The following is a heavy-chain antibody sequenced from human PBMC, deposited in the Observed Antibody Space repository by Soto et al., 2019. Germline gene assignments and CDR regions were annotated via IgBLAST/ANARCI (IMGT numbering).Heavy chain of an antibody. Sequence: SETLSLTCTVSGGSISSYYWSWIRQPPGKGLEWTGYIFYSGSTNYNPSLKSRVTISVDTSKNQFSLKLSSVTAADPAVYYCARHVYAGNSRYYFDNWGQGTLVTVSS. CDR2: IFYSGST. V-gene: IGHV4-59*08. J-gene: IGHJ4*02. CDR3: ARHVYAGNSRYYFDN. CDR1: GGSISSYY. D-gene: IGHD6-13*01.